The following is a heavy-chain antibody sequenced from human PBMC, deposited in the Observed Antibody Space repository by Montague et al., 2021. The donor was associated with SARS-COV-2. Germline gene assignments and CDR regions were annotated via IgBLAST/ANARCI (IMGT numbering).Heavy chain of an antibody. Sequence: SETLSLTSALYGGSFSGYYWSWIRQPPGKGLEWIGEINHSGSTNYNPSLKSRVTISVDTSKNQFSLKLSSVTAADTAVYYCARGRGTALFRRVYFGMDVWGQGTTVTVSS. CDR1: GGSFSGYY. CDR3: ARGRGTALFRRVYFGMDV. D-gene: IGHD1-1*01. CDR2: INHSGST. V-gene: IGHV4-34*01. J-gene: IGHJ6*02.